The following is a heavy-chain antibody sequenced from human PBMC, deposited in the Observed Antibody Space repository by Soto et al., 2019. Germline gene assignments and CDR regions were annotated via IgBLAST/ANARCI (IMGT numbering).Heavy chain of an antibody. D-gene: IGHD3-3*01. J-gene: IGHJ4*02. CDR1: DGSFSGYY. CDR3: ARNVGGYDFWNGYSCLDH. V-gene: IGHV4-34*01. Sequence: SETLSLTCAVYDGSFSGYYWSWIRQPPGKGLEWIGEINHRGSTNYNPSLKSRVTISVDTSKNQFSLKLGSVTAADTAVYYCARNVGGYDFWNGYSCLDHWGQGTLVTVSS. CDR2: INHRGST.